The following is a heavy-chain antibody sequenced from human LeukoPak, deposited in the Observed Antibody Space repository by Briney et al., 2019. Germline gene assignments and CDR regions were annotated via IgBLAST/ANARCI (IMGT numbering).Heavy chain of an antibody. D-gene: IGHD3-3*01. CDR1: GGSISSGSYY. CDR3: ARSPVTIFGVVRRYGMDV. CDR2: IYTSGST. Sequence: PSQTLSLTCTVSGGSISSGSYYWSWIRQPAGKGLEWIGRIYTSGSTNYNPSLKSRVTISVDTSKNQFSLKLSSVTAADTAVYYCARSPVTIFGVVRRYGMDVWGQGTTVTVSS. J-gene: IGHJ6*02. V-gene: IGHV4-61*02.